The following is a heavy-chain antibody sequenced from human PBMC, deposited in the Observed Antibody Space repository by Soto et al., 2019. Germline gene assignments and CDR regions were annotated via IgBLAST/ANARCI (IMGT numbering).Heavy chain of an antibody. V-gene: IGHV1-46*01. D-gene: IGHD3-22*01. CDR2: INPSGGST. J-gene: IGHJ4*02. CDR1: GYTFTSYY. CDR3: ARPAYYYDSSGYYPGDY. Sequence: ASVKVSCKASGYTFTSYYMHWVRQAPGQGLEWMGIINPSGGSTSYAQKFQGRVTMTRDTSASTAYMEVSSLRSEDTAVYYCARPAYYYDSSGYYPGDYWGQGSLVTVSS.